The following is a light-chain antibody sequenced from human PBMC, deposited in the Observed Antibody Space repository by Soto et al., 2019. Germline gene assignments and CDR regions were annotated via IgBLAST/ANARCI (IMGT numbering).Light chain of an antibody. J-gene: IGKJ4*01. CDR3: QQRSNWPLT. CDR2: DAS. V-gene: IGKV3-11*01. Sequence: PGERATLSCRASQSISSHSAWYQQKPGQAPRLLIYDASNRAPGIPARFSGSGSGTDFTLTISSLEPEDFAIYYCQQRSNWPLTFGGGTKVEIK. CDR1: QSISSH.